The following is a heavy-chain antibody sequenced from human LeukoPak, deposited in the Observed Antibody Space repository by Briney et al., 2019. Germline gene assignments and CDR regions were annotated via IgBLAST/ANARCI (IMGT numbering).Heavy chain of an antibody. V-gene: IGHV3-30-3*01. J-gene: IGHJ4*02. Sequence: GRSLRLSCAASGFTFSTYTIHWVRQAPGKGLEWVAVISYDGSSDYYADSVKGRFTISRDGSKNTLYLQMNSLRAEDTAVYYCARASRWLQVGFDYWGQGTPVTVSS. CDR2: ISYDGSSD. CDR3: ARASRWLQVGFDY. D-gene: IGHD5-24*01. CDR1: GFTFSTYT.